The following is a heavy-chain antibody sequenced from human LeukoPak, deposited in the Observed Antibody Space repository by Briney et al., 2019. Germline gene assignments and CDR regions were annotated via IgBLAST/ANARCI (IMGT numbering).Heavy chain of an antibody. CDR2: IYYSGST. Sequence: SETLSLTCTVSGGSISSSSYYWGWIRQPPGKGLEWIGSIYYSGSTYYNPSLKSRVTISVDTSKNQFSLKLSSVTAADTAVYYCATVSGTNEGDAFDIWGQGTMVTVSS. D-gene: IGHD1-7*01. CDR3: ATVSGTNEGDAFDI. V-gene: IGHV4-39*07. J-gene: IGHJ3*02. CDR1: GGSISSSSYY.